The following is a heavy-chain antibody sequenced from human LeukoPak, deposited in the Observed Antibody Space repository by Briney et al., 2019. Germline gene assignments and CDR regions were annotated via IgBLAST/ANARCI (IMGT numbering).Heavy chain of an antibody. V-gene: IGHV4-59*01. Sequence: SETLSLTCTGSGGSISSYYWSWIRQPPGKGLEWIGYIYYSGSTNYNPSLKSRVTISVDTSKNQFSLKLSSVTAADTAVYYCARSIAAAGNFDYWGQGTLVTVSS. CDR2: IYYSGST. D-gene: IGHD6-13*01. CDR3: ARSIAAAGNFDY. J-gene: IGHJ4*02. CDR1: GGSISSYY.